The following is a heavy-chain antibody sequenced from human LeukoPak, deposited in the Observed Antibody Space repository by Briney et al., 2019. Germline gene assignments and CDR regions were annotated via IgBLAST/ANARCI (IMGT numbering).Heavy chain of an antibody. V-gene: IGHV4-61*02. CDR3: ARDPYFAWYFDL. CDR1: GGSISSGGYY. J-gene: IGHJ2*01. Sequence: SQTLSLTCTVSGGSISSGGYYWSWIRQPAGKGLEWIGRIYTSESTNYNPSLKSRVTMSVDTSKNQCSLKLSSVTAADTAVYYCARDPYFAWYFDLWGRGTLVTVSS. D-gene: IGHD3-9*01. CDR2: IYTSEST.